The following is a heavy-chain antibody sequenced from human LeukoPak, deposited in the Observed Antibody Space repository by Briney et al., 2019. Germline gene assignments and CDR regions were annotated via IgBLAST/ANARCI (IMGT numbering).Heavy chain of an antibody. J-gene: IGHJ4*02. V-gene: IGHV3-7*01. CDR1: GFTFDDYD. CDR2: IKQDGSEK. D-gene: IGHD3-10*01. CDR3: ARDLEGITMAAFDY. Sequence: PGGSLRLSCAASGFTFDDYDMSWVRQAPGKGLEWVANIKQDGSEKYYVDSVKGRFTISRDNAKNSLYLQMNSLRAEDTAVYYCARDLEGITMAAFDYWGQGTLVTVSS.